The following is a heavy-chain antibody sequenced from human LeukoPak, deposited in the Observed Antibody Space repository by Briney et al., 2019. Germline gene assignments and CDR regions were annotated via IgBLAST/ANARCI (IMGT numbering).Heavy chain of an antibody. CDR1: GGSFSNYY. J-gene: IGHJ4*02. D-gene: IGHD3-9*01. V-gene: IGHV4-34*01. CDR3: SRGSDESKTGYS. Sequence: SDTLSLTCAVSGGSFSNYYWSWIRQPPGKGLEWVGEIHPYGFTNFNPSLKSRLSISVDTSKNQFYLKLTSVTAADTAVYYCSRGSDESKTGYSWGQGSLVTVSS. CDR2: IHPYGFT.